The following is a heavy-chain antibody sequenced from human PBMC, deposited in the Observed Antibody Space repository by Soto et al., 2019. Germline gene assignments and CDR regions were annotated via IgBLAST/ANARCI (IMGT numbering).Heavy chain of an antibody. J-gene: IGHJ3*02. CDR3: AKDKGYNWNDVAAFDI. CDR2: ISWNSGSM. Sequence: VQLVESGGGLVQPGKSLRISCAASGFTFHDFAMHWVRQAPGKGLEWVSGISWNSGSMGYADSVNGRVTISTDNAMNSLYLQMNSLRAEDTALYYCAKDKGYNWNDVAAFDIWGQGTMVTVSS. D-gene: IGHD1-20*01. V-gene: IGHV3-9*01. CDR1: GFTFHDFA.